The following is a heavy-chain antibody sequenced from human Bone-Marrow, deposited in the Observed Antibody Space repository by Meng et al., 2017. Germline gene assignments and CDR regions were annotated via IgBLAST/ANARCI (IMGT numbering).Heavy chain of an antibody. CDR1: GFTFSSYA. Sequence: VQRVGSGGGGVQAGRSLRLSCAAFGFTFSSYAMHGVRQAPGKGLGWVAVISYDGSNKYYADSVKGRFTISRDNSKNTLYLQMNSLRAEDTAVYYCARDRGGIDYWGQGTLVTVSS. V-gene: IGHV3-30*01. D-gene: IGHD2-15*01. J-gene: IGHJ4*02. CDR3: ARDRGGIDY. CDR2: ISYDGSNK.